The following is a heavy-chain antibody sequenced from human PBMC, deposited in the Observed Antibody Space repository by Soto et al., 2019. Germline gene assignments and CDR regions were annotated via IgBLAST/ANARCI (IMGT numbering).Heavy chain of an antibody. V-gene: IGHV3-33*01. Sequence: GGSLRLSGAASGFTFSSYGMHWVRQAPGKGLERVAVIWCDGSNKYYAAAVKGRFTISRDNSKNTLYLQMSSLRAEDTAVYYCARGVGMATIKAQGLGQFDYWGQGTLVTVSS. CDR3: ARGVGMATIKAQGLGQFDY. D-gene: IGHD5-12*01. CDR2: IWCDGSNK. J-gene: IGHJ4*02. CDR1: GFTFSSYG.